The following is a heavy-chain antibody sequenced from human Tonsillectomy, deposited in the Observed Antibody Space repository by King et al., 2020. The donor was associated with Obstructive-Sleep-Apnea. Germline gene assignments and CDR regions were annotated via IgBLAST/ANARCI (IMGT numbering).Heavy chain of an antibody. J-gene: IGHJ6*02. D-gene: IGHD3-22*01. CDR1: GFSLSTSAVG. CDR2: IYWDDDK. CDR3: AHSAYYYDSSGYFYHYYYGVDV. V-gene: IGHV2-5*02. Sequence: TLKESGPTLVKPTQTLTLTCTFSGFSLSTSAVGVGWIRQPPGKALEWLALIYWDDDKRYSPSLKSRLTITKDTSKNQVGLTMTNMDPVDTATYYCAHSAYYYDSSGYFYHYYYGVDVWGQGTTVTVSS.